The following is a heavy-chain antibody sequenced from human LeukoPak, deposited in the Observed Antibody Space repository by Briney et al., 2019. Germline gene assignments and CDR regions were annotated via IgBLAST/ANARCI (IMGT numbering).Heavy chain of an antibody. Sequence: GGSLRLSCAASGFTFSSYAMSWVRQAPGKGLEWVSAISGSGGSTYYADSVKGRFTISRDNSKNTLYLQMNSLRAEGTAVYYCAKPLSDYDFWSGYSNDAFDIWGQGTMVTVSS. J-gene: IGHJ3*02. D-gene: IGHD3-3*01. CDR1: GFTFSSYA. CDR3: AKPLSDYDFWSGYSNDAFDI. CDR2: ISGSGGST. V-gene: IGHV3-23*01.